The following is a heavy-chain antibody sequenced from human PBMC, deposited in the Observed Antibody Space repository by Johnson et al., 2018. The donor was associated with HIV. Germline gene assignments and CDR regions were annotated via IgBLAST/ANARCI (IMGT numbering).Heavy chain of an antibody. D-gene: IGHD1-26*01. Sequence: EVQLLESGGGLVQPGRSLRLSCAASGFTFDDYAMHWVRQAPGKGLEWVSGISWHSGIIGYADSVKGRFTITRDNAKNSLYLQMNSLRAEDTAVYYCARVLVAADYAFDIWGQGTMVTVSA. V-gene: IGHV3-9*01. CDR3: ARVLVAADYAFDI. CDR2: ISWHSGII. CDR1: GFTFDDYA. J-gene: IGHJ3*02.